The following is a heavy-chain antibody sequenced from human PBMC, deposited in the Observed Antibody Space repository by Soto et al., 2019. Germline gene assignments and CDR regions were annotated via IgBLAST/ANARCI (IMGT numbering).Heavy chain of an antibody. J-gene: IGHJ6*03. CDR1: GFTFSSYS. V-gene: IGHV3-21*01. CDR3: ARDSVNSLLGYYYYMDV. CDR2: ISSSSSYI. Sequence: EVQLVESGGGLVKPGGSLRLSCAASGFTFSSYSMNWVRQAPGKGLEWVSSISSSSSYIYYADSVKGRFTISRDNAKNSLYLQMNSLRAEDTAVYYCARDSVNSLLGYYYYMDVWGKGTTVTVSS. D-gene: IGHD2-21*01.